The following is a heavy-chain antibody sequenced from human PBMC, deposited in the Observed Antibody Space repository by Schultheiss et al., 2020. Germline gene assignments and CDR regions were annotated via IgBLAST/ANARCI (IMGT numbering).Heavy chain of an antibody. CDR3: ARRGIAVASYYFDY. Sequence: WVRQAPGKGLEWVGSIYYSGSTSYNPSLKSRVTISVDTSKNQFSLKLTSVTAADTAVYYCARRGIAVASYYFDYWGQGTLVTVSS. D-gene: IGHD6-19*01. V-gene: IGHV4-39*01. J-gene: IGHJ4*02. CDR2: IYYSGST.